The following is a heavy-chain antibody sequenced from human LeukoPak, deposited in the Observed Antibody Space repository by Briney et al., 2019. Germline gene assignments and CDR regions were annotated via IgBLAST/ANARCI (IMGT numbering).Heavy chain of an antibody. CDR1: GVTFSSYG. D-gene: IGHD5-12*01. Sequence: QPGGSLRLSCAASGVTFSSYGMRWVRQAPGKGLEWVGFIRYDGSNKYNADSEKGRFTTSRENNKNTVYVKMKSQRAEDAAVYYCAKAPSLFSGDSGYDPADDYWGQGTLVTVSS. V-gene: IGHV3-30*02. CDR3: AKAPSLFSGDSGYDPADDY. J-gene: IGHJ4*02. CDR2: IRYDGSNK.